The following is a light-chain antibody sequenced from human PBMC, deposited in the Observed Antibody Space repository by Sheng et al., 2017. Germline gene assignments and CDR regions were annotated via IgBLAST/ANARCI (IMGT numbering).Light chain of an antibody. CDR3: QQLSTYPYT. CDR1: QSVDKF. CDR2: AAS. Sequence: IQLTQSPSSLSASVGDRVTITCRASQSVDKFFAXYQQTPGKAPNLLISAASTLQSGVPSRFSGSGSGTDLTLTISDLQPEDVATYYCQQLSTYPYTFGQGTKVEI. V-gene: IGKV1-9*01. J-gene: IGKJ2*01.